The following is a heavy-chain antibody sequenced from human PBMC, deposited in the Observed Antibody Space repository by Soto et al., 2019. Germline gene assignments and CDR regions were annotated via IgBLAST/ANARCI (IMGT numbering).Heavy chain of an antibody. D-gene: IGHD1-26*01. J-gene: IGHJ4*02. CDR2: VNWNGGST. V-gene: IGHV3-20*04. CDR1: EFTFDDYG. Sequence: VRSLRLSCAASEFTFDDYGMSWARQAPGKGLEWVSGVNWNGGSTGYADSVKGRFTISRDNAKNSLYLQMNSLRAEDTAFYYCVRGASLKFDYWGQGTLVTVSS. CDR3: VRGASLKFDY.